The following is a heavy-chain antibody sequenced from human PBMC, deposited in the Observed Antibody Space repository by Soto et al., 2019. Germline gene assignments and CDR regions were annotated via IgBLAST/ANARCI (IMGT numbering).Heavy chain of an antibody. CDR2: ISYDGNDE. D-gene: IGHD3-10*01. J-gene: IGHJ4*02. CDR3: ARDMRHDYASGRLDY. Sequence: GGSLRLPCAPSGFTSSDFPLHWARRPPGKGLEWVAVISYDGNDESYSDSVKGRFTISRDNSKTTVYLQMNSLRADDMAVYHCARDMRHDYASGRLDYLGQGTLVTVSS. CDR1: GFTSSDFP. V-gene: IGHV3-30-3*01.